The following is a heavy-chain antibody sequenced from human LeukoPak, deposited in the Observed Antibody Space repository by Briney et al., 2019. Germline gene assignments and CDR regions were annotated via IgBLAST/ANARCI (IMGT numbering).Heavy chain of an antibody. CDR3: AREIVGPIKSYFDY. J-gene: IGHJ4*02. CDR2: IRQDGGLK. V-gene: IGHV3-7*01. CDR1: GFTFSSYW. Sequence: GGSLRLSCTASGFTFSSYWMSWVRQAPGKGLEWVANIRQDGGLKHYVDSVKGRFTISRDNAENSLYLQMNSLRAEDTAVYYCAREIVGPIKSYFDYWGQGTLVTASS. D-gene: IGHD1-26*01.